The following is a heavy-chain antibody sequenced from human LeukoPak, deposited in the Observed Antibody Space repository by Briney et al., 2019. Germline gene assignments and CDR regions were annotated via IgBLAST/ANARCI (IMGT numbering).Heavy chain of an antibody. CDR1: GGTFSSYA. CDR2: IIPIFGTA. D-gene: IGHD2-2*01. Sequence: SVKVSCKASGGTFSSYAISWVRQAPGQGLEWMGGIIPIFGTANYAQKFQGRVTITTDESTSTAYMELSSLRSEDTAVYYCAARRDCGSTSCYYDYWGQGTLVTVSS. V-gene: IGHV1-69*05. CDR3: AARRDCGSTSCYYDY. J-gene: IGHJ4*02.